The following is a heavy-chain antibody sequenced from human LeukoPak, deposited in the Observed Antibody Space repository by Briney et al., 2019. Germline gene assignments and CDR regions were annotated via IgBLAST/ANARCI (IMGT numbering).Heavy chain of an antibody. J-gene: IGHJ4*02. D-gene: IGHD3-10*01. CDR3: ATGEDYYGSGSSFDY. V-gene: IGHV1-18*04. CDR1: GYTFTSYG. Sequence: GASVKVSCKASGYTFTSYGISWVRQAPGQGLEWMEWISAYNGNTNYAQKLQGRVTMTTDTSTSTAYMELRSLRSDDTAVYYCATGEDYYGSGSSFDYWGQGTLVTVSS. CDR2: ISAYNGNT.